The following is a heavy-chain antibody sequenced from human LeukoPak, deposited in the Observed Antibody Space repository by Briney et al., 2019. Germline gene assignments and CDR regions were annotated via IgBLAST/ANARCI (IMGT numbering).Heavy chain of an antibody. V-gene: IGHV3-20*04. CDR3: ARGKSPKGVYYYGMDV. CDR2: INWSGGRT. J-gene: IGHJ6*02. CDR1: GFTFDDYG. Sequence: PGGSLRLSCAASGFTFDDYGMSWVRQAPGKGLEWVSGINWSGGRTGYADSLKGRFTISRDNAKNSLYLQMNSLRAEDTAVYYCARGKSPKGVYYYGMDVWGQGTTATVSS.